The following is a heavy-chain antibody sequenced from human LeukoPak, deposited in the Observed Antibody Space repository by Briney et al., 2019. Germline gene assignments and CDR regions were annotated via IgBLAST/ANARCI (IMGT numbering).Heavy chain of an antibody. CDR2: IWYDGSNK. CDR1: GFTFSSYG. J-gene: IGHJ6*02. Sequence: GRSLRLSCAASGFTFSSYGMHWVRQAPGKGLEWVAVIWYDGSNKYYADSVKGRFTISRDNSKNTLYLQMNSLRAEDTAVYYCARDFGPDYYYGMDVWGQGTTVTVSS. CDR3: ARDFGPDYYYGMDV. V-gene: IGHV3-33*01. D-gene: IGHD3-10*01.